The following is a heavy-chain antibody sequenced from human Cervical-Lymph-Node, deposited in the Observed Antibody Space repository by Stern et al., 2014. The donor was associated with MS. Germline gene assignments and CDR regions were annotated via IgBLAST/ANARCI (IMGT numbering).Heavy chain of an antibody. J-gene: IGHJ6*02. CDR1: GDSVSSNSAA. V-gene: IGHV6-1*01. CDR2: TYYRSKWYN. D-gene: IGHD4-11*01. CDR3: AREINTLTTVTGCMDV. Sequence: QVQLQQSGPGLVKPSQTLSLTCAISGDSVSSNSAAWNWIRQSPSRGLEWLGRTYYRSKWYNDYAVSVKSRIPINPEPSQEQFFLQLNSVTPEDTAVYYCAREINTLTTVTGCMDVWGQGTTVTVSS.